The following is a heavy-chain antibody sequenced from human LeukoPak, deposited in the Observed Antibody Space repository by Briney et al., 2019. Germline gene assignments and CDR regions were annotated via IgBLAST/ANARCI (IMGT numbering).Heavy chain of an antibody. Sequence: ASVKVSCKVSGYTLTELSMHWVRQAPGKGLEWMGGFDPEDGETIYAQKFQGRVTMTEDTSTDTAYMELSSLRSEDTAVYYCAREGSTSIIGGHWFDPWGQGTLVTVSS. D-gene: IGHD2-2*01. CDR2: FDPEDGET. V-gene: IGHV1-24*01. CDR1: GYTLTELS. J-gene: IGHJ5*02. CDR3: AREGSTSIIGGHWFDP.